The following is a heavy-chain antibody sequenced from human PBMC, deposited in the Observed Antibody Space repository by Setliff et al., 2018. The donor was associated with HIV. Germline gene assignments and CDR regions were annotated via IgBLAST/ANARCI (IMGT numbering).Heavy chain of an antibody. J-gene: IGHJ5*02. CDR1: GFTFSSYG. V-gene: IGHV3-30*02. CDR3: AKPSEVLWFGELNDWFDP. CDR2: IRYDGSNK. Sequence: GESLKISCAASGFTFSSYGMHWVRQAPGKGLEWVAFIRYDGSNKYYADSVKGRFTISRDNSKNTLYLQMNSLRAEDTAVYYCAKPSEVLWFGELNDWFDPWGQGTLVTVSS. D-gene: IGHD3-10*01.